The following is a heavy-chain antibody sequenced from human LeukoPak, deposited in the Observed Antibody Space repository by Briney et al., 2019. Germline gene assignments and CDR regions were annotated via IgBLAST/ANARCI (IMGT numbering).Heavy chain of an antibody. CDR2: ISGSGGST. CDR3: AKLYCSGGSCYLFYFDY. V-gene: IGHV3-23*01. D-gene: IGHD2-15*01. Sequence: GGSLRLSCAASGFTFSSYAMSWVRQAPGKGLEWVSAISGSGGSTYYADSVKGRFTISKDNSKNTLYLQMNSLRAEDTAVYYCAKLYCSGGSCYLFYFDYWGQGTLVTVSS. CDR1: GFTFSSYA. J-gene: IGHJ4*02.